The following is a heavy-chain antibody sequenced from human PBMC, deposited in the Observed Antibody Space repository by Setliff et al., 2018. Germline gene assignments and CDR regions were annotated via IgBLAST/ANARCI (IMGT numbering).Heavy chain of an antibody. V-gene: IGHV4-61*09. D-gene: IGHD6-6*01. Sequence: SETLSLTCTVSGGSISSGSYYWRWIRQHAGKGLEWIGHIYSSGSTNYNPSLKRRVTISVDRSKNQFSLKLSSVIAADTAVYSCARDLYSSSAGGFYYYYYYIDVWGQGTPVTVSS. J-gene: IGHJ6*03. CDR3: ARDLYSSSAGGFYYYYYYIDV. CDR2: IYSSGST. CDR1: GGSISSGSYY.